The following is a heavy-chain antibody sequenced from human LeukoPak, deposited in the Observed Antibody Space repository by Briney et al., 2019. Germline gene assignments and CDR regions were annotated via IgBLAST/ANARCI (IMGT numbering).Heavy chain of an antibody. Sequence: NPGGSLRLSCAASGFTFSSYSMNWVGQAPGKGLEWVSSITSSSSYIYYADSVKGRFTISRDNAKNSLFLQMNSLRAEDTAVYYCARDTSGWFPLDYWGQGTLVTVSS. CDR1: GFTFSSYS. CDR3: ARDTSGWFPLDY. D-gene: IGHD6-19*01. CDR2: ITSSSSYI. J-gene: IGHJ4*02. V-gene: IGHV3-21*06.